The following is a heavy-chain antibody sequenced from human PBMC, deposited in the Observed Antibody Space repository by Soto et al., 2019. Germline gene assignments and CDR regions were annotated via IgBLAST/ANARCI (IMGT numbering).Heavy chain of an antibody. D-gene: IGHD1-1*01. J-gene: IGHJ5*02. CDR1: GGTFSSYA. V-gene: IGHV1-69*06. CDR3: ASDHHPERPYNSSDP. CDR2: IIPIFGTA. Sequence: ASVKVSCKASGGTFSSYAISWVRQAPGQGLEWMGGIIPIFGTANYAQKFQGRVTITADKSTSTAYMELSSLRSEDTAVYYCASDHHPERPYNSSDPWGQGTLLTVS.